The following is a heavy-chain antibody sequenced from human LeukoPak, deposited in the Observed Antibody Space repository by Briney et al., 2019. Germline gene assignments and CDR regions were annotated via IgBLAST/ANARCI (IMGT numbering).Heavy chain of an antibody. V-gene: IGHV1-46*01. CDR2: INPSGGGT. CDR3: AKTLNIAAAGYHLDAFDI. Sequence: ASVKVSCKASGYTFTSYYMHWVRQAPGQGLEWMGIINPSGGGTSYAQKFQGRVTMTRDMSTSTVYMELSSLRSEDTAVYYCAKTLNIAAAGYHLDAFDIWGQGTMVTVSS. CDR1: GYTFTSYY. D-gene: IGHD6-13*01. J-gene: IGHJ3*02.